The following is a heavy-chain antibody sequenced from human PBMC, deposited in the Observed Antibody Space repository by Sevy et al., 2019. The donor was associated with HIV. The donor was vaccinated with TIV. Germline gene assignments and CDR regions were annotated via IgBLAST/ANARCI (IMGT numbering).Heavy chain of an antibody. J-gene: IGHJ4*02. CDR3: ARDNGDYPYYFDH. CDR2: IYHTGNT. Sequence: SETLSLTCAVSGDSISSGIYSWNWIRQPPGKGLEWIGYIYHTGNTYYNPSLRSRVTISVETSKTHFSLKLTSVTAADTAVYYCARDNGDYPYYFDHWGQRTLVTVSS. D-gene: IGHD4-17*01. CDR1: GDSISSGIYS. V-gene: IGHV4-30-2*01.